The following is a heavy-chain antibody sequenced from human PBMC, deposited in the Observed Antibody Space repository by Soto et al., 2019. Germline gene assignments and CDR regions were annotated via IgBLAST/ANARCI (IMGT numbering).Heavy chain of an antibody. CDR2: INHSGST. CDR3: ARGPLTTVTTEHGVDP. Sequence: QVQLQQWGAGLLKPSETLSLTCAVYGGSFSGYYWSWIRQPPGKGLEWIGEINHSGSTNYNPSLKSRVTISVDTSKNQFSLKLSSVTAADTAVYYCARGPLTTVTTEHGVDPWGQGTLVTVSS. D-gene: IGHD4-17*01. J-gene: IGHJ5*02. CDR1: GGSFSGYY. V-gene: IGHV4-34*01.